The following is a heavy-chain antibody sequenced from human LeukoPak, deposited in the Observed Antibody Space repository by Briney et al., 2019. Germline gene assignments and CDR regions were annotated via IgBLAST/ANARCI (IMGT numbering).Heavy chain of an antibody. V-gene: IGHV4-39*07. Sequence: SETLSLTCTVSGGSINSVNYYWGWIRQPPGKGPAWIGSAYYSGNTYYNPSLQSRVTISVDTSKNQFSLKLTSVTAADTAVYYCAREYIVVVPAAPRDAFDIWGQGTMVTVSS. J-gene: IGHJ3*02. CDR3: AREYIVVVPAAPRDAFDI. CDR2: AYYSGNT. CDR1: GGSINSVNYY. D-gene: IGHD2-2*01.